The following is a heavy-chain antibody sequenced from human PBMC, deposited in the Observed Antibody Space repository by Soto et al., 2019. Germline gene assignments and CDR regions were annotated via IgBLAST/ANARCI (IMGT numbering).Heavy chain of an antibody. D-gene: IGHD3-9*01. CDR3: AAGYDILTGYYTHYFDY. V-gene: IGHV1-18*01. Sequence: ASVKVSCKASGYTFTSYGISWVRQAPGQGLEWMGWISAYNGNTNYAQKLQGRVTMTTDTSTSTAYMELRSLRSDDTAVYYRAAGYDILTGYYTHYFDYWGQGTLVTVSS. CDR1: GYTFTSYG. J-gene: IGHJ4*02. CDR2: ISAYNGNT.